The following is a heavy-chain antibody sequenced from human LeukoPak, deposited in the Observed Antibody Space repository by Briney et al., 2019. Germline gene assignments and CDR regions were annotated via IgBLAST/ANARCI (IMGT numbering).Heavy chain of an antibody. CDR3: ARARIAAAGTDFDY. CDR2: ISAYKGNT. V-gene: IGHV1-18*01. CDR1: GYTFTSYG. J-gene: IGHJ4*02. D-gene: IGHD6-13*01. Sequence: GASVTVSCTASGYTFTSYGISWVRQAPGQGLEWMGWISAYKGNTNYAQKLQGRVTMTTDTSTSTAYMELRSLRSDDTAVYYCARARIAAAGTDFDYWGQGTLVTVSS.